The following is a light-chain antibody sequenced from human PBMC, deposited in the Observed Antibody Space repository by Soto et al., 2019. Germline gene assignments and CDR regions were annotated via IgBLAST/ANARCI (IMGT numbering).Light chain of an antibody. V-gene: IGKV1-39*01. CDR1: QSISSY. CDR2: AAS. J-gene: IGKJ1*01. Sequence: DIQMTQSPSSLSASVGDRVTITCRASQSISSYLNWYQQKPGKPPKLLIYAASSLQSGVPSRFSGSGYGTDFTLTISSLQPEDFATYYCQQSYSTPRTFGQGTKVEIK. CDR3: QQSYSTPRT.